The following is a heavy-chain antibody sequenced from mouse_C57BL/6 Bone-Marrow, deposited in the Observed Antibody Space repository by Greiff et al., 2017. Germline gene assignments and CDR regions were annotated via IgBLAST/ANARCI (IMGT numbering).Heavy chain of an antibody. CDR2: IDPSNGDT. CDR1: GFNINDDY. J-gene: IGHJ3*01. V-gene: IGHV14-4*01. Sequence: EVKLQQSGAELVRPGASVKLSCTASGFNINDDYMHWVKQRPEQGLEWIGWIDPSNGDTEYAPKFQGTATFTADTSSNTAYLQLSSLTSEDTAVYYCTTYYCGSRAWFAYWGQGTLVTVSA. D-gene: IGHD1-1*01. CDR3: TTYYCGSRAWFAY.